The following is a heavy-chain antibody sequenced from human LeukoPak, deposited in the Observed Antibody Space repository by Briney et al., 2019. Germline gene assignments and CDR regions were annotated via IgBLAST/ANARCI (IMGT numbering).Heavy chain of an antibody. J-gene: IGHJ4*02. CDR3: TNHITVHCSRSSCYDY. D-gene: IGHD2-2*01. CDR1: GFTLSNYG. CDR2: IEFDGSTK. Sequence: GGSLRLSCVASGFTLSNYGMHWVRQAPGKGLEWVTFIEFDGSTKYSAASVKGRFTISRDNSKNTLYLQMNSLRPEDTALYYCTNHITVHCSRSSCYDYWGQGTLVAVSS. V-gene: IGHV3-30*02.